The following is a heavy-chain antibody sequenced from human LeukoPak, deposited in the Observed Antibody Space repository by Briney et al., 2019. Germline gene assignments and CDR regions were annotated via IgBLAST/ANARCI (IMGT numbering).Heavy chain of an antibody. CDR2: IYHSGST. J-gene: IGHJ4*02. V-gene: IGHV4-30-2*01. Sequence: SQTLSLTCTVSGGSISSGGYYWSWIRQPPGKGLEWIGYIYHSGSTYYNPSLKSRVTISVDRSKNQFSLKLSSVTAADTAVYYCARAESSSPYFDYWGQGTLVTVSS. CDR1: GGSISSGGYY. CDR3: ARAESSSPYFDY. D-gene: IGHD6-6*01.